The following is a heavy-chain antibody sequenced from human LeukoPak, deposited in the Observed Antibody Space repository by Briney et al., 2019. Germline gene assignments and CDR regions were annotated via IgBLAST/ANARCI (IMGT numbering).Heavy chain of an antibody. J-gene: IGHJ4*02. CDR2: IRYDGSNK. D-gene: IGHD5-18*01. CDR1: GFTFSSYG. CDR3: ARNSYDGSTFDY. V-gene: IGHV3-30*02. Sequence: GGSLRLSCAASGFTFSSYGMHWVRQAPGKGLEWVAFIRYDGSNKYYADSAKGRFTISRDNSKNTLYLQMNSLRAEDTAVYYCARNSYDGSTFDYWGQGTLVTVSS.